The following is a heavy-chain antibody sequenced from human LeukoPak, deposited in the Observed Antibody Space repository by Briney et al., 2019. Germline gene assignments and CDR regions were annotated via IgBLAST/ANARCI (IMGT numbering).Heavy chain of an antibody. CDR3: ARGVTYYYDSSGYLY. V-gene: IGHV4-61*02. Sequence: SETLSLTCTVSGDSISSGSYYWSWIRQPAGKGLEWIGRIHTSGRTNYNPSLKSRVTISADTSKNQFSLKLSSVTATDTPVYYCARGVTYYYDSSGYLYWAKGTLVTVSS. CDR2: IHTSGRT. CDR1: GDSISSGSYY. D-gene: IGHD3-22*01. J-gene: IGHJ4*02.